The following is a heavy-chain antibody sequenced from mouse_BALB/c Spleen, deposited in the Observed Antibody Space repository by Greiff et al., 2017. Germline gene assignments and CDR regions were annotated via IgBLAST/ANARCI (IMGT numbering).Heavy chain of an antibody. J-gene: IGHJ1*01. CDR2: ISYSGST. V-gene: IGHV3-8*02. CDR3: ARRYGSSLYWYFDV. CDR1: GDSITSGY. D-gene: IGHD1-1*01. Sequence: EVKLLESGPSLVKPSQTLSLTCSVTGDSITSGYWNWIRKFPGNKLEYMGYISYSGSTYYNPSLKSRISITRDTSKNQYYLQLNSVTTEDTATYYCARRYGSSLYWYFDVWGAGTTVTVSS.